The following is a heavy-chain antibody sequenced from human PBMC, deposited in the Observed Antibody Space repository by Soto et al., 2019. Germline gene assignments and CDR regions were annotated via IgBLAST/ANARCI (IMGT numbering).Heavy chain of an antibody. CDR3: ARRGPVTGLAY. Sequence: DVKLVESGGGLVQPGGSLRLSCAASGFTFSSYWMHWVRQAPGKGLVWVARINTDESSTTYADSVKGRFTISRDNAKNTLYLQMNSLRAEDTAVYYCARRGPVTGLAYWGQGTLVTVSS. D-gene: IGHD1-20*01. V-gene: IGHV3-74*01. J-gene: IGHJ4*02. CDR2: INTDESST. CDR1: GFTFSSYW.